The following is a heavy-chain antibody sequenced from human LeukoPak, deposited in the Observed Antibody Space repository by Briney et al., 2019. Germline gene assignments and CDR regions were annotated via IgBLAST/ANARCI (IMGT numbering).Heavy chain of an antibody. J-gene: IGHJ5*02. CDR2: IRSKANSYAT. V-gene: IGHV3-73*01. CDR1: GFTFSGSA. CDR3: TKGSAAAGSNNWFDP. Sequence: GGSLRLSCAASGFTFSGSAMHWVRQASGKGLEWVGRIRSKANSYATAYAVSARGRFTISRDDSKNTAYLQMNSLNTEDTAVYYCTKGSAAAGSNNWFDPWDQGTLVTVSS. D-gene: IGHD6-13*01.